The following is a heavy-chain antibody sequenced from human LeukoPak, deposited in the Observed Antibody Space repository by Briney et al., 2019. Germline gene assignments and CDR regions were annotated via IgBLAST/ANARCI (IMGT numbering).Heavy chain of an antibody. J-gene: IGHJ4*02. CDR2: LSGSGGST. D-gene: IGHD4-17*01. CDR3: AKGYGDYVRFAPGSD. CDR1: GFTFSNYA. V-gene: IGHV3-23*01. Sequence: PGGSLRLSCAASGFTFSNYAMGWVRQAPGKGLEWVSALSGSGGSTYYADSVKGRFTISRDNSKNTLYLQMNSLRAEDTAVYYCAKGYGDYVRFAPGSDWGQGTLVTVSS.